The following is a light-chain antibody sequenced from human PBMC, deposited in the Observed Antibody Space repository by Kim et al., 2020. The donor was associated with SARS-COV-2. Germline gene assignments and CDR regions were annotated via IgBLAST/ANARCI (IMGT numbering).Light chain of an antibody. CDR1: SLRRYY. Sequence: SSELTQDPAVSVALGQTVSITCQGDSLRRYYASWYQRRPGQAPILVIYGKNNRPSGIPDRFSGSSSGNTASLTITGAQAGDEADYYCQSRDSNGKVVFGG. V-gene: IGLV3-19*01. CDR3: QSRDSNGKVV. J-gene: IGLJ2*01. CDR2: GKN.